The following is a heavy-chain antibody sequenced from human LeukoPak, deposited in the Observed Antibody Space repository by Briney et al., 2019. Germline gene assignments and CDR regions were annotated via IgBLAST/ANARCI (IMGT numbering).Heavy chain of an antibody. CDR1: GFTFNNAW. D-gene: IGHD3-3*01. CDR3: TTDHRTIYGVVFPDY. V-gene: IGHV3-15*01. CDR2: XXYKTNGGTA. Sequence: VSGFTFNNAWXXXVRXAPGKGXXGXGXXXYKTNGGTADYAAPVKDRFTISRDDSEDTIYLQMNSLQTEDTAVYYCTTDHRTIYGVVFPDYWGQGTLVTVSS. J-gene: IGHJ4*02.